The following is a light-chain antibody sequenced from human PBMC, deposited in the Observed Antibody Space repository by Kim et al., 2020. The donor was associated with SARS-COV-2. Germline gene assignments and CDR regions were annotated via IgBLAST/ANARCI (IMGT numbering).Light chain of an antibody. J-gene: IGLJ2*01. CDR1: SSDVVGFNY. CDR3: SSYTSDSTLVV. Sequence: SFTLSCSGTSSDVVGFNYVSWYQQHPGNAPKLTIYAVNNRPSGVSNRFSGSKSGNTASLTISGLQAEDEADYYCSSYTSDSTLVVFGGGTQLTVL. CDR2: AVN. V-gene: IGLV2-14*03.